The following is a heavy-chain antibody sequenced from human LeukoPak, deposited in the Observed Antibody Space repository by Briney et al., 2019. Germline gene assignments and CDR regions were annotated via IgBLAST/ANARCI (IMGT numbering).Heavy chain of an antibody. V-gene: IGHV4-39*01. CDR3: ARCSGGSCFKGLDY. D-gene: IGHD2-15*01. Sequence: SETLSLTCTVSGGSISSTTYYWVWIRQPPGKGLEWIGSIYYSGSTYYNPSLKSRVTISVDTSKNQFSLKLSSVTAADTGLYYCARCSGGSCFKGLDYWGQGILGTVSP. CDR1: GGSISSTTYY. CDR2: IYYSGST. J-gene: IGHJ4*02.